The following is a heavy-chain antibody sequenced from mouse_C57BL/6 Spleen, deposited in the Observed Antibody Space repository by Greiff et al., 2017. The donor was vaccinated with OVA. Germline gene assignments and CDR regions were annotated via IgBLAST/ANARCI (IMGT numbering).Heavy chain of an antibody. V-gene: IGHV1-15*01. D-gene: IGHD1-1*01. J-gene: IGHJ2*01. CDR2: IDPETGGT. CDR1: GYTFTDYE. Sequence: VKLQESGAELVRPGASVTLSCKASGYTFTDYEMHWVKQTPVHGLEWIGAIDPETGGTAYNQKFKGKAILTADKSSSTAYMELRSLTSEDSAVYYCTRKGYGSSYGYFDYWGHGTTLTVSS. CDR3: TRKGYGSSYGYFDY.